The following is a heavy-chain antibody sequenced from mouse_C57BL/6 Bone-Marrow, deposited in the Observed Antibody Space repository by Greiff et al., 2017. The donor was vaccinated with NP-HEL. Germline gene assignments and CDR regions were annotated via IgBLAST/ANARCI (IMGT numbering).Heavy chain of an antibody. V-gene: IGHV1-18*01. CDR2: INPNNGGT. J-gene: IGHJ2*01. D-gene: IGHD6-1*01. Sequence: EVQLQQSGPELVKPGASVKIPCKASGYTFTDYNMDWVKQSHGKSLEWIGDINPNNGGTIYNQKFKGKATLTVDQSSSTAYMELRGLTSEYTAVYYCARAGLYAVYFDYWGQGTTRTVSS. CDR1: GYTFTDYN. CDR3: ARAGLYAVYFDY.